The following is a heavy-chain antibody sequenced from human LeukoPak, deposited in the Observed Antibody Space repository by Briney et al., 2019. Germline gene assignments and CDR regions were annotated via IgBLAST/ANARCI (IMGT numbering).Heavy chain of an antibody. CDR2: IKQDGSEK. CDR1: GFTLSSYW. J-gene: IGHJ4*02. CDR3: ARVFGSIAAAGNNY. Sequence: GGSLRLSCAVSGFTLSSYWMSWVRQAPGKGLEWVANIKQDGSEKYYVDSVKGRLTISRDNAKNSLYLQMNSLRAEDTALYYCARVFGSIAAAGNNYWGQGTLVTVSS. D-gene: IGHD6-13*01. V-gene: IGHV3-7*03.